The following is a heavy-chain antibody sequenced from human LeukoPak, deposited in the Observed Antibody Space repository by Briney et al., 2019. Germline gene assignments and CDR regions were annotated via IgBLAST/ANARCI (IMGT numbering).Heavy chain of an antibody. V-gene: IGHV4-38-2*02. CDR3: ARGSYYDSSGYYSIGVVDY. CDR1: GYSISSGYY. J-gene: IGHJ4*02. D-gene: IGHD3-22*01. Sequence: SETLSLTCTVSGYSISSGYYWGGIRQRPGKGLEWIGSIYHSGSTYYNPSLKSRVTISVDTSKNQFSLKLSSVTAADTAVYYCARGSYYDSSGYYSIGVVDYWGQGTLVTVSS. CDR2: IYHSGST.